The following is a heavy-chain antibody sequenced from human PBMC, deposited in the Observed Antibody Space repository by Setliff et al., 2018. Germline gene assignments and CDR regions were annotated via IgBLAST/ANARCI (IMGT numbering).Heavy chain of an antibody. D-gene: IGHD3-3*01. CDR1: GFTFSSYV. CDR3: AGQGPIFGSGLIPGFDQ. J-gene: IGHJ4*02. V-gene: IGHV3-23*01. CDR2: VSVSGDNT. Sequence: LRLSCSASGFTFSSYVMTWVRQAPGKGLEWVSTVSVSGDNTYYTDSVKGRFTTSRDNSKNTLSLQMSSLRTEDTAIYFCAGQGPIFGSGLIPGFDQWGQGTMVTVSS.